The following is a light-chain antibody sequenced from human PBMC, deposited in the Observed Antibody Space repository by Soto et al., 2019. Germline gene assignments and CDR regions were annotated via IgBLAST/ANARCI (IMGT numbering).Light chain of an antibody. Sequence: EIVLTQSPGTLSLSPGERATLSCRASQSVDSSFLAWYQHKPGQSPRLLLYATSSRGAGIPDRFSASGSGIDFTLTISRLEPEDSALYYCHQYGRLPRTFGQGTQVEVK. V-gene: IGKV3-20*01. J-gene: IGKJ1*01. CDR1: QSVDSSF. CDR3: HQYGRLPRT. CDR2: ATS.